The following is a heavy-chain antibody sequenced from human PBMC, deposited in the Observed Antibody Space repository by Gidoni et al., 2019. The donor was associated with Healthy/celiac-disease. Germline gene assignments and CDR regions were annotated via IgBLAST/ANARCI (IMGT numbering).Heavy chain of an antibody. CDR2: LDWDDDK. J-gene: IGHJ4*02. D-gene: IGHD3-3*01. CDR1: GFSLSTSRMC. V-gene: IGHV2-70*01. CDR3: ARMSDFWSGYYLYFDY. Sequence: QVTLRESGPALVKPTQTFTLSCTFSGFSLSTSRMCVIWIRPPPGKDLEWLALLDWDDDKYYSTALKTRLTISKDTSKNQVVLTMTNMDPVDTATYYCARMSDFWSGYYLYFDYWGQGTLVTVSS.